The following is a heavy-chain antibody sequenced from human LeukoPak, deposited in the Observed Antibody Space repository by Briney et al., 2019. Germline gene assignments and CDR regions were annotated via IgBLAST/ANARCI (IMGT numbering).Heavy chain of an antibody. CDR2: INPNSGGT. CDR3: ARGFTIFGVVPQSVDFDY. D-gene: IGHD3-3*01. V-gene: IGHV1-2*02. Sequence: ASVKVSCKASGYTFTGYYMHWVRQAPGQGLEWMGWINPNSGGTNYAQKFQGRVTMTRDTSISTAYMELSRLRSDDTAVCYCARGFTIFGVVPQSVDFDYWGQGTLVTVSS. CDR1: GYTFTGYY. J-gene: IGHJ4*02.